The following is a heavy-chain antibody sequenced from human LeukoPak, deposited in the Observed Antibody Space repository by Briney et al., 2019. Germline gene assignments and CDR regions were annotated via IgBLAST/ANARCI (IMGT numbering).Heavy chain of an antibody. CDR3: ARAHPRYDFWSGYYPFDY. Sequence: GGSLRLSCAASGFILSSYAMSWVRQTPGRGLEWVSSISCSGDRTSYADSVKGRFTVSRDTSKNMLYLQMNSLRADDTAVYYCARAHPRYDFWSGYYPFDYWGQGTLVTVSS. D-gene: IGHD3-3*01. CDR2: ISCSGDRT. J-gene: IGHJ4*02. CDR1: GFILSSYA. V-gene: IGHV3-23*01.